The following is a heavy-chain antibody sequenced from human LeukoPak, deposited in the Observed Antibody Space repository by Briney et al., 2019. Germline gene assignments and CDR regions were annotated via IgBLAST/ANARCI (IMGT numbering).Heavy chain of an antibody. CDR1: GFTFSNYG. V-gene: IGHV3-33*01. Sequence: PGRSLRLSCAASGFTFSNYGMHWVRQAPGKGLEWVAVMWYDASNKYYADSVKGRFTISRDNSKNTLYLQMNSLRAEDTAVYYCARDRYGANSPFDYWGQGTLVTVSS. CDR3: ARDRYGANSPFDY. D-gene: IGHD4-23*01. J-gene: IGHJ4*02. CDR2: MWYDASNK.